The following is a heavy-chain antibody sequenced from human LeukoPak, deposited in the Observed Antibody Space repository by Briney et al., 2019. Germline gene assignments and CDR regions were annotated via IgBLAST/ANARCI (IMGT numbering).Heavy chain of an antibody. Sequence: GGSLRLSCAASGFTFSSYSMNWVRQAPGKGLEWDSSISSSSSYIYYADSVKGRFTISRDNAKNSLYLQMNSLRAEDTAVYYCARGMGVGAYFAFDIWGQGTMVTVSS. CDR2: ISSSSSYI. CDR1: GFTFSSYS. J-gene: IGHJ3*02. D-gene: IGHD1-26*01. V-gene: IGHV3-21*01. CDR3: ARGMGVGAYFAFDI.